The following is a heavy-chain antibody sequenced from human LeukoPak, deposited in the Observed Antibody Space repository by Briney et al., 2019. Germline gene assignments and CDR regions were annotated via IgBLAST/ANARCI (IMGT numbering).Heavy chain of an antibody. V-gene: IGHV3-30*18. J-gene: IGHJ4*02. CDR2: ISYDGSNK. CDR1: GFTFSSYG. D-gene: IGHD3-22*01. CDR3: AKDPARKYYYDSSGPY. Sequence: GGSPRLSCAASGFTFSSYGMHWVRQAPGKGLEWVAAISYDGSNKYYADSVKGRFTISRDNSKNTLYLQMNSLRAEDAAVYYCAKDPARKYYYDSSGPYWGQGTLVTVSS.